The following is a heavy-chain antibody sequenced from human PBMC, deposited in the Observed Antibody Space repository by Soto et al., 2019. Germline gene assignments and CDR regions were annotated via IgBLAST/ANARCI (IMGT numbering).Heavy chain of an antibody. CDR3: VAAADPWNYGMDV. Sequence: LGESLKISCKGSGYSFTSYWIGWVRQMPGKGLEWMGIIYPGDSDTRYSPSFQGQVTISADKSISTAYLQWSSLKASDTAMYYCVAAADPWNYGMDVWGQGTTVTVSS. CDR1: GYSFTSYW. CDR2: IYPGDSDT. D-gene: IGHD6-13*01. J-gene: IGHJ6*02. V-gene: IGHV5-51*01.